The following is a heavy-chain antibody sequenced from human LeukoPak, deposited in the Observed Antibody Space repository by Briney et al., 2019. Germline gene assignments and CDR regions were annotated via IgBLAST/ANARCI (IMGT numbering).Heavy chain of an antibody. CDR1: GFTVSSNF. CDR2: ISGSGGST. D-gene: IGHD2-2*01. J-gene: IGHJ4*02. CDR3: AKDRSQLLDPFDY. Sequence: GGSLRLSCAASGFTVSSNFMSWVRQAPGKGLEWVSAISGSGGSTYYADSVKGRFTISRDNSKNTLYLQMNSLRAEDTAVYYCAKDRSQLLDPFDYWGQGTLVTVSS. V-gene: IGHV3-23*01.